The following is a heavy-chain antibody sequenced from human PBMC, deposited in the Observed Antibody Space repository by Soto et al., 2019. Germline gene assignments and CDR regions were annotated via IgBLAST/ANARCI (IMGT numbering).Heavy chain of an antibody. CDR2: ISGSGGST. V-gene: IGHV3-23*01. CDR3: AKGSDYYDSTSFDY. J-gene: IGHJ4*02. D-gene: IGHD3-22*01. Sequence: PGGSLRLSCAASGFTFSGYAMSWVRQAPGKGLEWVSAISGSGGSTYYADSVKGRFTISRDNSKNTLYLQMNSLRAEDTAVYYCAKGSDYYDSTSFDYWGQGTLVTVSS. CDR1: GFTFSGYA.